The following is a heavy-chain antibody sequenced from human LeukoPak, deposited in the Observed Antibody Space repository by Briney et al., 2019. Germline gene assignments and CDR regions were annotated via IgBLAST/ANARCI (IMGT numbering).Heavy chain of an antibody. CDR1: GVSISAYY. CDR3: ARDPTTVTTIFDS. Sequence: PSQTLSLTCSVSGVSISAYYWSWIRQPAGKGLEWIGRIYPGESIYASENTNYNPSLKSRVSMSGDTSKNQVSLKLRSVTAADTAVYYCARDPTTVTTIFDSWGQGTLVTVSS. V-gene: IGHV4-4*07. CDR2: IYPGESIYASENT. J-gene: IGHJ4*02. D-gene: IGHD4-17*01.